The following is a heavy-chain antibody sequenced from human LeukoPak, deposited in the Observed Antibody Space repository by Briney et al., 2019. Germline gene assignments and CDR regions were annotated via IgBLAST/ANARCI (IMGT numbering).Heavy chain of an antibody. D-gene: IGHD3-22*01. V-gene: IGHV4-39*01. CDR2: IYYSGST. CDR3: ARSYYYDYRQIDY. J-gene: IGHJ4*02. Sequence: ASETLSLTCTVSGDSISTSSYSWGWIRQPPGKGLEWLGSIYYSGSTYYNPSLKSRVTISVDTSKNQFSLNLYSVTAADTAVFYCARSYYYDYRQIDYWGQGTLVTVSS. CDR1: GDSISTSSYS.